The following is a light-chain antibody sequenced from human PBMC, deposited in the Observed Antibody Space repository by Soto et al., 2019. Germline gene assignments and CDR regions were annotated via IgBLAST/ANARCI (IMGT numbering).Light chain of an antibody. CDR2: GAS. J-gene: IGKJ4*01. CDR3: QQFGVSPT. V-gene: IGKV3-20*01. CDR1: QTITPTF. Sequence: EIVLTQSPGTLSLSPGERATLSCRASQTITPTFLAWYQQKPGQAPRLLIYGASSRATDIPDRFSGSGSGTDFTLTISKLEPGDFAVYYCQQFGVSPTFGGGTKVEIK.